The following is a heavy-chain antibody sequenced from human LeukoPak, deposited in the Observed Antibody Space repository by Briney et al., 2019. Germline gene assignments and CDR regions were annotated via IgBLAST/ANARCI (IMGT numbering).Heavy chain of an antibody. D-gene: IGHD6-6*01. CDR3: ARVSIAARLFDY. Sequence: SQTLSLTCAVSGGSIISGGYSWSWLRQPPGKGLEWLGYIYHSGSTYYNPSLKSRVTISVDRSKNQFSLKLSSVTAADTAVYYCARVSIAARLFDYWGQGTLVTVSS. J-gene: IGHJ4*02. CDR1: GGSIISGGYS. V-gene: IGHV4-30-2*01. CDR2: IYHSGST.